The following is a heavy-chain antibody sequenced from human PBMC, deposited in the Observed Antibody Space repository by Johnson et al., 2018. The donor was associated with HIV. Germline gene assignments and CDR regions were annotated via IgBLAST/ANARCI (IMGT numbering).Heavy chain of an antibody. Sequence: VHLVESGGGVVRPGGSLRLSCAASGFTFDDYGMSWVRQAPGKGLEWVSGINWNGGSTGYADSVKGRFTISRDNSKNMLYLQMNSLRAEDTAVYYCAKRHGPIVGATHDAFDIWGQGTMVTVSS. CDR3: AKRHGPIVGATHDAFDI. CDR1: GFTFDDYG. D-gene: IGHD1-26*01. J-gene: IGHJ3*02. V-gene: IGHV3-20*04. CDR2: INWNGGST.